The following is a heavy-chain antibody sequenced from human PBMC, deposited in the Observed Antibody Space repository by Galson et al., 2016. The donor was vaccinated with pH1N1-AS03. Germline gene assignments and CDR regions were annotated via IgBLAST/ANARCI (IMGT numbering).Heavy chain of an antibody. Sequence: SLRLSCAASGFTFSDYAMGWVRQAPGEGLEWLAEISGTGGSPFYADSVKGRVTISSDNSKNTVYLQMTSLSAEDTAVYYCATNALKVRVDYWGQGTLVTVSS. CDR3: ATNALKVRVDY. CDR1: GFTFSDYA. CDR2: ISGTGGSP. J-gene: IGHJ4*02. D-gene: IGHD1-1*01. V-gene: IGHV3-23*01.